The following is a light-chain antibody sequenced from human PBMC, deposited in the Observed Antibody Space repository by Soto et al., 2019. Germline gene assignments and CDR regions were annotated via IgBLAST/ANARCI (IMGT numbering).Light chain of an antibody. J-gene: IGKJ1*01. CDR1: QNVSRF. V-gene: IGKV3D-15*01. CDR3: HQYNNWPPWT. Sequence: EIVLTQSPATLSLSPGERATLCFRASQNVSRFLAWYQRRPGQAPRLLIYDASKRASDIPARFSGSGSGTEFTLTISSLQSEDFAVYYCHQYNNWPPWTFGQGTKVDIK. CDR2: DAS.